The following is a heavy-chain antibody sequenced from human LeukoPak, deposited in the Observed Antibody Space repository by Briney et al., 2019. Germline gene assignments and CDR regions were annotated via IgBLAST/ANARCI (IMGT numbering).Heavy chain of an antibody. J-gene: IGHJ4*02. Sequence: TGGSRRLSCAASGFTFSIYAMSWVRQAPGKGLEWVSTISDSGGGSTYYADSVKGRFTISRDNSKNTLYLQMNSLRAEDTAIYYCAKDLETYCSGGSCYSGFDYWGQETLATVSS. D-gene: IGHD2-15*01. V-gene: IGHV3-23*01. CDR2: ISDSGGGST. CDR1: GFTFSIYA. CDR3: AKDLETYCSGGSCYSGFDY.